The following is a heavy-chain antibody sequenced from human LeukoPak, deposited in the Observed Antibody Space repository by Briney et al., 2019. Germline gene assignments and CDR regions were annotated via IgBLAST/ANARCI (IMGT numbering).Heavy chain of an antibody. Sequence: GGSLRLSCAASGFTFSSYWMSWVRQAPGKGLEWVANIKQDGSEKHYVDSVKGRFTISRDNAKNTLYLQMNSLRAEDTAVYYCARDSPINWFDPWGQGTLVTVSS. CDR2: IKQDGSEK. V-gene: IGHV3-7*01. CDR1: GFTFSSYW. CDR3: ARDSPINWFDP. J-gene: IGHJ5*02.